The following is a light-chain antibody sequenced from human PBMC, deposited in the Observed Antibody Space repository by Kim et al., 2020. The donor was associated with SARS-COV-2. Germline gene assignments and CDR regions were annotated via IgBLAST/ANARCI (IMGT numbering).Light chain of an antibody. CDR3: QKYNSAPRT. CDR1: QGISNY. Sequence: ASVGDRITITCRASQGISNYLAWYQQKPGKVPKLLIYAASTLQSGVPSRFSGSGSGTDFTLTISSLQPEDVATYYCQKYNSAPRTFGQGTKVDIK. V-gene: IGKV1-27*01. J-gene: IGKJ1*01. CDR2: AAS.